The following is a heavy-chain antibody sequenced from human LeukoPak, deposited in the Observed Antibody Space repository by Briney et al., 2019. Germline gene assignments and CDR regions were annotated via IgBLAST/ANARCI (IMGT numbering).Heavy chain of an antibody. CDR3: ARYSSGWYLGDY. Sequence: ASVKVSCKASGYTFTDYYMHWVRQAPGQGLEWMGRINPKSGGANYAQKFQGRVTLTTDTSISTAYMDLNRLTSDDTAVYYCARYSSGWYLGDYWGQGTLVTVSS. CDR2: INPKSGGA. J-gene: IGHJ4*02. D-gene: IGHD6-19*01. CDR1: GYTFTDYY. V-gene: IGHV1-2*06.